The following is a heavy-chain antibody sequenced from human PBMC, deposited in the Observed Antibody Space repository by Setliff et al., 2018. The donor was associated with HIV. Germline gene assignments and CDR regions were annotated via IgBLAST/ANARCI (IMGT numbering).Heavy chain of an antibody. J-gene: IGHJ4*02. V-gene: IGHV3-30*01. Sequence: GGSLRLSCVASGFSFSNFAMHWVRQAPGKGLEWVSVITYDGSSTYYADSVKGRFTISRDNSKNTLYLQMNSLSAEDTAVYYCAKDRVVVAATPIYWGQGTLVTVSS. CDR2: ITYDGSST. CDR1: GFSFSNFA. CDR3: AKDRVVVAATPIY. D-gene: IGHD2-15*01.